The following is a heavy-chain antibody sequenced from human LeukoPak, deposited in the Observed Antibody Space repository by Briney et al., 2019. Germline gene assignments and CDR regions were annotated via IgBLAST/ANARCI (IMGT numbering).Heavy chain of an antibody. D-gene: IGHD1-26*01. CDR3: ASSRLGAQYYYYYYYMDV. CDR2: IIPIFGTA. J-gene: IGHJ6*03. CDR1: GGTFSSYA. V-gene: IGHV1-69*13. Sequence: SVTVSCKASGGTFSSYAISWVRQAPGQGLEWMGGIIPIFGTANYAQKFQGRVTITADESTSTAYMELSSLRSEDTAVYYCASSRLGAQYYYYYYYMDVWGKGTTVTVSS.